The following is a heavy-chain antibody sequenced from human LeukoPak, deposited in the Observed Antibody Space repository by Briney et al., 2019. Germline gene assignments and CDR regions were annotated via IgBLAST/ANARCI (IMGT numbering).Heavy chain of an antibody. Sequence: PGGSLRLSCAASGFTFSNYKMNWVRQAPGKGLEWVSAISGSGGRTYYADSVKGRFTISRDNSKNTLYLQMNSLRAEDTAVYYCAKRNNSGYSYYFDYWGQGTLVTVSS. CDR2: ISGSGGRT. J-gene: IGHJ4*02. CDR3: AKRNNSGYSYYFDY. D-gene: IGHD3-22*01. V-gene: IGHV3-23*01. CDR1: GFTFSNYK.